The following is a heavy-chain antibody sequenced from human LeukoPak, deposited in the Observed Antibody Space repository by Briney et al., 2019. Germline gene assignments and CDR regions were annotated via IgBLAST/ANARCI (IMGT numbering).Heavy chain of an antibody. CDR3: ASARGYCSSTSCYARYSGSYFDY. Sequence: ASVKVSCKASGYTFTSYYMHWVRQAPGQGLEWMGGIIPIFGTANYAQKFQGRVTITADESTSTAYMELSSLRSEDTAVYYCASARGYCSSTSCYARYSGSYFDYWGQGTLVTVSS. V-gene: IGHV1-69*13. D-gene: IGHD2-2*01. CDR2: IIPIFGTA. J-gene: IGHJ4*02. CDR1: GYTFTSYY.